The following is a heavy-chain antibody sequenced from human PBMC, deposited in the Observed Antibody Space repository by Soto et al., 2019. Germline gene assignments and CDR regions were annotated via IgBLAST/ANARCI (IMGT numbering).Heavy chain of an antibody. D-gene: IGHD2-15*01. CDR2: IYWDDYK. CDR1: GFSLSTSGVG. Sequence: QITLKESGPTLVKPTQTLTLTCTFSGFSLSTSGVGVGWIRQPPGKALEWLALIYWDDYKRYSPSLKSRLTITTDTSKNQVVITMTTMDPVDTATYYCAHSTQLDELLSNWFDPWGQGTLVTVSS. V-gene: IGHV2-5*02. J-gene: IGHJ5*02. CDR3: AHSTQLDELLSNWFDP.